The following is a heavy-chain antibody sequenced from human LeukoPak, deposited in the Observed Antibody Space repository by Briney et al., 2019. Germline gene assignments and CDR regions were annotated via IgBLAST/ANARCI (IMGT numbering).Heavy chain of an antibody. V-gene: IGHV4-4*07. CDR1: GGSISSYY. J-gene: IGHJ5*02. CDR3: ARDGRPGYPNWFDP. D-gene: IGHD2-15*01. CDR2: IYTSGST. Sequence: SETLSLTCTLSGGSISSYYWSWIRQPAGKGLEWIGRIYTSGSTNYNPSLKSRVTMSVDTSKNQFSLKLSSVTAADTAVYYCARDGRPGYPNWFDPWGQGTLVTVSS.